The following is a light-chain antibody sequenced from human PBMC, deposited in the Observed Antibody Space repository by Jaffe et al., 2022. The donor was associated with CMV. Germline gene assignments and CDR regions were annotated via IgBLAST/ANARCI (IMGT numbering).Light chain of an antibody. CDR3: QQYGSSLYS. CDR1: QSVSSSY. V-gene: IGKV3-20*01. J-gene: IGKJ2*03. CDR2: GTS. Sequence: EVVLTQSPGTLSLSPGERATLSCRASQSVSSSYLAWYQQKPGQPPRLFIYGTSNRASGIPDRFSGSGSGTDFTLTISRLEPEDFAVYYCQQYGSSLYSFGRGTNLEIK.